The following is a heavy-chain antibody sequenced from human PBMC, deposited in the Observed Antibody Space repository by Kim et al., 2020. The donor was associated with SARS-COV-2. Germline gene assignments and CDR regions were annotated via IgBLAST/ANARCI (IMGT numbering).Heavy chain of an antibody. D-gene: IGHD6-13*01. CDR2: ISGSGNST. CDR3: AKVGEGIAAPDYFYY. V-gene: IGHV3-23*01. CDR1: GFTFNYYA. Sequence: GGSLRLSCAASGFTFNYYAMSWVRQAPGKGLEWVSGISGSGNSTYYADSAKGRFTISRDNSKNTLYLQMNSLSAEDTALYYCAKVGEGIAAPDYFYYLG. J-gene: IGHJ4*01.